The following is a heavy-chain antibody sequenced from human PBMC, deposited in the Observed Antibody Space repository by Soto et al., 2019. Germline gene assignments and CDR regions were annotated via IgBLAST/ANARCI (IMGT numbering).Heavy chain of an antibody. V-gene: IGHV3-23*01. D-gene: IGHD2-15*01. Sequence: EVQLLQSGGGLVPPGGSMRLSCAASGFTFSSYAMTWVRQAPGKGLEYVSSISNSGGSTYYANSLKGRFTVSRDNSKNTLYLHMNGLRADDRAVYYCANPLAQCSGPPRFGPVTFWCQGLLVTVSS. CDR1: GFTFSSYA. CDR3: ANPLAQCSGPPRFGPVTF. J-gene: IGHJ4*02. CDR2: ISNSGGST.